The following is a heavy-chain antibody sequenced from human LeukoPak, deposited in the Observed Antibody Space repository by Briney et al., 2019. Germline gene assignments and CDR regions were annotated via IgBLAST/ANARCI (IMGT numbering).Heavy chain of an antibody. J-gene: IGHJ6*03. Sequence: PSETLSLTCTVSGGSISSYYWSWIRQPPGKGLEWIGYIYYSGSTNYNPSLKSRVTISIDTSKNQFSLKLSSVTAADTAVYYCARDRRDYGGYFYYMDVWGKGTTVTVSS. CDR1: GGSISSYY. CDR2: IYYSGST. V-gene: IGHV4-59*12. D-gene: IGHD4-23*01. CDR3: ARDRRDYGGYFYYMDV.